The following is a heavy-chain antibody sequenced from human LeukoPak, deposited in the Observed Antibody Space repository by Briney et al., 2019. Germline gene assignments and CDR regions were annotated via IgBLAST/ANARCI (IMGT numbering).Heavy chain of an antibody. J-gene: IGHJ4*02. CDR2: ISYDGTNK. CDR3: ARSPSYCGGDCYFDY. D-gene: IGHD2-21*01. V-gene: IGHV3-30-3*01. CDR1: GFTFSTYA. Sequence: GGSLRLSCTASGFTFSTYAMHWVRQAPGKGLEWVAVISYDGTNKYYADSMKGRFTISRDNSKNTLYLQMNSLRAEDTAVYYCARSPSYCGGDCYFDYWGQGTLVTVSS.